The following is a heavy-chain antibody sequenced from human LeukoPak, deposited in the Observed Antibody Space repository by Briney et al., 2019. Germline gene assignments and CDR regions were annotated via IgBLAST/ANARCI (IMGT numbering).Heavy chain of an antibody. CDR1: GYPISSGYY. D-gene: IGHD6-19*01. V-gene: IGHV4-38-2*01. J-gene: IGHJ4*02. Sequence: SETLSLTCAVSGYPISSGYYWGYIRQSPGKGLEWIGSIYHSGNTYYNPSLKSRVTISVDTSKNQFSLKLSSVTAADTAVYYCARNRIAVAGRGPYFDYWGQGTLVTVSS. CDR2: IYHSGNT. CDR3: ARNRIAVAGRGPYFDY.